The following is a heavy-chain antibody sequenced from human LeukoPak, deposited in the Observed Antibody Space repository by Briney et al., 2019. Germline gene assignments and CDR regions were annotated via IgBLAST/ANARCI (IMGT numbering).Heavy chain of an antibody. D-gene: IGHD1-26*01. CDR1: GFTFSSYS. V-gene: IGHV3-64*01. CDR3: ARAPREGFSGSYHDY. Sequence: GGSLRLSCAASGFTFSSYSMHWVRQAPGKGLEYVSAISSNGDNTYYANSVKGRFTISRDNSKNTLYLQMASLRGEDTALYYCARAPREGFSGSYHDYWGQGTLVTVSS. CDR2: ISSNGDNT. J-gene: IGHJ4*02.